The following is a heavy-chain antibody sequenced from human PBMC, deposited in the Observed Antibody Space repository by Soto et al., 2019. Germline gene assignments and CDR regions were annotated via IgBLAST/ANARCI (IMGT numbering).Heavy chain of an antibody. CDR2: INPSGGST. V-gene: IGHV1-46*01. CDR1: GYTFTSYY. Sequence: ASVKVSCKASGYTFTSYYMHWVRQAPGQGLEWMGIINPSGGSTSYAQKFQGWVTMTRDTSISTAYMELSRLRSDDTAVYYCARGSDSGSYYLPPSDDRYYYYGMDVWGQGTTVTVSS. J-gene: IGHJ6*02. D-gene: IGHD1-26*01. CDR3: ARGSDSGSYYLPPSDDRYYYYGMDV.